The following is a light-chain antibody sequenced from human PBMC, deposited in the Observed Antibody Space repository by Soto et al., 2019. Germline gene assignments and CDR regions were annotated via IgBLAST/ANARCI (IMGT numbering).Light chain of an antibody. CDR3: QYRAKWPPGFT. CDR2: DAS. J-gene: IGKJ3*01. V-gene: IGKV3-11*01. Sequence: EIVLTQSPATLSLSPGDRATLSCRASQSVSSYLAWYQQKPGQAPRLLIYDASNRATGIPARFSGSGSGTDFTLTISSLEPDDFAVYYCQYRAKWPPGFTFGPWNKVDFK. CDR1: QSVSSY.